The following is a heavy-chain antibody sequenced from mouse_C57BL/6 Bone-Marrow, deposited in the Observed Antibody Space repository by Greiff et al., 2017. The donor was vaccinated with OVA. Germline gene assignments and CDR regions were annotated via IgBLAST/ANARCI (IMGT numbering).Heavy chain of an antibody. CDR2: IDPEDGDN. Sequence: VQLQQSGAELVRPGASVKLSCTASGFNIKDYYMHWVKQRPEQGLEWIGRIDPEDGDNESAPKVPGKATMTADTCANTAYLQLLSLTSEDTAVYYCTYHYYGSSDVPFWGTGTTVTVSS. CDR3: TYHYYGSSDVPF. V-gene: IGHV14-1*01. J-gene: IGHJ1*03. D-gene: IGHD1-1*01. CDR1: GFNIKDYY.